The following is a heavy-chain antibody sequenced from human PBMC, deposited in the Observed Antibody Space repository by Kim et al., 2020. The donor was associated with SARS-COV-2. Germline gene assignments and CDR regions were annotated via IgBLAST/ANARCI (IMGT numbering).Heavy chain of an antibody. Sequence: GGSLRLSCAASGFTFSSYGMSWVRQAPGKGLEWVSAISGSGGSTYYPDSVKGRFTISRDNSRYTLYLQMNSLRAEDTAVYYCAKARGIAAVKWYYFYDMDVWGQGTTVTVSS. CDR1: GFTFSSYG. V-gene: IGHV3-23*01. CDR3: AKARGIAAVKWYYFYDMDV. CDR2: ISGSGGST. D-gene: IGHD6-13*01. J-gene: IGHJ6*02.